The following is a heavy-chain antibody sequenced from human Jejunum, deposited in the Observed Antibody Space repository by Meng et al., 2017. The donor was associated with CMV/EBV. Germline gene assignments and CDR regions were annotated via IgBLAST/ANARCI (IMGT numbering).Heavy chain of an antibody. J-gene: IGHJ4*02. CDR2: IKSKTDGGTT. CDR1: GFTLTTAW. V-gene: IGHV3-15*01. Sequence: ASGFTLTTAWLGWVRQVPGKGLEWVGRIKSKTDGGTTDYAAPVKGRFTISRDDSENTLYLQMNSLKIEDTAVYYCTTDLYSSNFFDYWGQGTLVTVSS. CDR3: TTDLYSSNFFDY. D-gene: IGHD2-2*01.